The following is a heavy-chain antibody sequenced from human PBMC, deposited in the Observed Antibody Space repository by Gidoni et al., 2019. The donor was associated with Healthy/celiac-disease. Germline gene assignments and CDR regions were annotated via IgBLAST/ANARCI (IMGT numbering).Heavy chain of an antibody. CDR2: IYYSGST. V-gene: IGHV4-39*01. J-gene: IGHJ4*02. CDR3: ARRYYDILTGFSY. D-gene: IGHD3-9*01. Sequence: QLQLQESGPGLVKPSETLSLTCTVSGGSISSSSYYWGWIRQPPGKGLGWIGSIYYSGSTYYNPSLKSRVTISVDTSKNQFSLKLSSVTAADTAVYYCARRYYDILTGFSYWGQGTLVTVSS. CDR1: GGSISSSSYY.